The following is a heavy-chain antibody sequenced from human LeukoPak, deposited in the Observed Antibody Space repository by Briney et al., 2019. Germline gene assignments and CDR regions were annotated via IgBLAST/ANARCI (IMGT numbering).Heavy chain of an antibody. CDR2: TSSSGSGK. CDR3: AKSLNDYSNYDWFDP. V-gene: IGHV3-23*01. D-gene: IGHD4-11*01. CDR1: GFTFSSYS. Sequence: GGSLRLSCAASGFTFSSYSMNWVRQAPGKGLEWVAATSSSGSGKYHADSVRGRFTISRDNSKNTLYLQMNSLRAEDTAVYYCAKSLNDYSNYDWFDPWGQGTLVTVSS. J-gene: IGHJ5*02.